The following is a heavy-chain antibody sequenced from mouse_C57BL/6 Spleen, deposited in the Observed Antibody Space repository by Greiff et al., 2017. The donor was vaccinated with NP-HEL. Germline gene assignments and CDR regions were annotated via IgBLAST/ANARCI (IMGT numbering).Heavy chain of an antibody. CDR3: ATNCDESYWYLDV. D-gene: IGHD4-1*01. CDR2: ISSGSSTI. CDR1: GFTFSDYG. V-gene: IGHV5-17*01. Sequence: EVQLVESGGGLVKPGGSLKLSCAASGFTFSDYGMHWVRQAPEKGLEWVAYISSGSSTIYYADTVKGRFTISRDNAKNTLFLQMTSLSSEDTAMYYCATNCDESYWYLDVWGTETTVTVAS. J-gene: IGHJ1*03.